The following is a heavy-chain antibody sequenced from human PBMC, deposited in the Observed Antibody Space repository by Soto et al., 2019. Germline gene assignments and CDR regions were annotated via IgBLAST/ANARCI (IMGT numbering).Heavy chain of an antibody. D-gene: IGHD5-18*01. CDR3: ARDQPGYSYGYGLGY. V-gene: IGHV3-21*01. CDR2: ISSSSSYI. J-gene: IGHJ4*02. Sequence: GGSLRLSCAASGFTFCSYNMNWVRQAPGKGLEWVSSISSSSSYIYYADSVKGRFTISRDNAKNSLYLQMNSLRAEDTAVYYCARDQPGYSYGYGLGYWGQGTLVTVSS. CDR1: GFTFCSYN.